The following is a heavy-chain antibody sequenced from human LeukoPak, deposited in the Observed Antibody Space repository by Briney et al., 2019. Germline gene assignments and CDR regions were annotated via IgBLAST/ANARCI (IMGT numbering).Heavy chain of an antibody. CDR3: ASGKQGSYSSSWGLYPFGP. CDR2: INHSGST. CDR1: GGFFSGYY. Sequence: PSETLSLTCAVYGGFFSGYYWSWIRQPPGKGLEWIGEINHSGSTNYNPSLKSRVTISVDTSKNQFSLKLSSVTAADTAVYYCASGKQGSYSSSWGLYPFGPWGQGTLVTVSS. V-gene: IGHV4-34*01. J-gene: IGHJ5*02. D-gene: IGHD6-13*01.